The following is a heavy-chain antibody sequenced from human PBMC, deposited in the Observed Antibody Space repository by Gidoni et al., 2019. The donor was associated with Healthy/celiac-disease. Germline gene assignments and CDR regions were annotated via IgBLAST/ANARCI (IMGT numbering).Heavy chain of an antibody. J-gene: IGHJ4*02. CDR2: IYSGGST. CDR3: AREPQLSGDGYNQHEY. CDR1: GFTVSRNY. V-gene: IGHV3-53*01. Sequence: EVQLVESGGGLLPPGGSLRLACAASGFTVSRNYMTLVRQAPGKGLEWVLVIYSGGSTYYADSEKGRFTISRDKSKNTLYLQMNSLRAEDTAVYYCAREPQLSGDGYNQHEYWGQGTLVTVSS. D-gene: IGHD5-12*01.